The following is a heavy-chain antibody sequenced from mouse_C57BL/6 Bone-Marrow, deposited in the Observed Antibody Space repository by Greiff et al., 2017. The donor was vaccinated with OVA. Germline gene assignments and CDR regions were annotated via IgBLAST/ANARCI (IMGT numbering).Heavy chain of an antibody. Sequence: QVQLQQPGAELVKPGASVKMSCKASGYTFTSYWITWVKQRPGQGLEWIGDIYPGSGSTNYNEKFKSKATLTVDTSSSTAYMQLSSLTSEDSAVYYCARVWLLPLYYYAMDYWGQGTSVTVSS. CDR3: ARVWLLPLYYYAMDY. CDR2: IYPGSGST. J-gene: IGHJ4*01. V-gene: IGHV1-55*01. CDR1: GYTFTSYW. D-gene: IGHD2-3*01.